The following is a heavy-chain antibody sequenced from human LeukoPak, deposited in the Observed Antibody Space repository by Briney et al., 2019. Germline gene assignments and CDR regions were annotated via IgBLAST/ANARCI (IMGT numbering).Heavy chain of an antibody. V-gene: IGHV4-30-2*01. CDR1: GGSISSGGYY. J-gene: IGHJ5*02. CDR3: ARLGRYCSSTSCYANWFDP. Sequence: SQTLSLTCTVSGGSISSGGYYWSWIRQPPGKGLEWIGYIYHSGSTYYNPSLKSRVTISVDRSKNQFSLKLSSVTAADTAVYYCARLGRYCSSTSCYANWFDPWGQGTLVTVSS. CDR2: IYHSGST. D-gene: IGHD2-2*01.